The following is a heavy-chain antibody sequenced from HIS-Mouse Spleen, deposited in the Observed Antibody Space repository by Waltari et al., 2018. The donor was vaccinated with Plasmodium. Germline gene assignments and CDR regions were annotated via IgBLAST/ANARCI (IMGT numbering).Heavy chain of an antibody. CDR1: GGSISSSRYY. CDR3: ARDRITGTSYFDY. J-gene: IGHJ4*02. D-gene: IGHD1-20*01. V-gene: IGHV4-39*07. Sequence: QLQLQESGPGLVKPSETLSLTCTVSGGSISSSRYYWGWIRQPPGKGLEWIGSIYYSGSTNYNPTLKSRVTISVDTSKNQFSLKRSSVTAADTAVYYWARDRITGTSYFDYWGQGTLVTVSS. CDR2: IYYSGST.